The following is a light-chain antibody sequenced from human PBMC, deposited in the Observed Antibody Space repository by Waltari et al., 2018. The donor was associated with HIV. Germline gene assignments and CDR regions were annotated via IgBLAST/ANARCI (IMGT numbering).Light chain of an antibody. Sequence: SFDLTQAPSVSVSPGQPAIIPCSADGVATTDAFWYYQRSGQAPLLVIYQNDKRPSGIAERFSGSKAGQTASLTISGTQAVDEGDYYCQAWDKDDVIFGGGTKLTVL. CDR1: GVATTD. CDR2: QND. J-gene: IGLJ2*01. V-gene: IGLV3-1*01. CDR3: QAWDKDDVI.